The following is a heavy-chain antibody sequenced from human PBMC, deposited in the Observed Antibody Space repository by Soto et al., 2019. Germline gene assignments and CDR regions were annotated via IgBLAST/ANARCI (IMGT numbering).Heavy chain of an antibody. J-gene: IGHJ4*02. V-gene: IGHV3-23*01. D-gene: IGHD4-17*01. Sequence: GSLRLSCASSRFNFSRDAMSWVRQSPGKGLEWVSAISGSGGSTYYADSVKGRFTISRDNSKNTLYLQMNSLRAEDTAVYYCAKEHLYGDLIRYYWGQGTLVTVSS. CDR2: ISGSGGST. CDR1: RFNFSRDA. CDR3: AKEHLYGDLIRYY.